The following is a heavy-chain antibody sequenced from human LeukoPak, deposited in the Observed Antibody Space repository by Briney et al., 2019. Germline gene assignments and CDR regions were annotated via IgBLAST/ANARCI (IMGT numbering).Heavy chain of an antibody. D-gene: IGHD3-22*01. J-gene: IGHJ4*02. CDR3: ARVFSYYDSSGPKGDY. V-gene: IGHV4-39*07. CDR1: GGSISSSSYY. Sequence: SETLSLTCTVSGGSISSSSYYWGWIRQPPGKGLEWIGSIYYSGSTYYNPSLKSRVTISVDTSKNQFSLKLSSVTAADTAVYYCARVFSYYDSSGPKGDYWGQGTLVTVSS. CDR2: IYYSGST.